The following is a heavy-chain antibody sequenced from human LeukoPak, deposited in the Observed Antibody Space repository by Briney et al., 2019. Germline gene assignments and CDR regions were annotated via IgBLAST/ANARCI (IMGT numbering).Heavy chain of an antibody. CDR2: IYSGGYT. D-gene: IGHD3-3*01. CDR1: GFTVSSNY. CDR3: AKDGSYYDFWSGSMGGHFDY. Sequence: GGSLRLSCAASGFTVSSNYMSWVRQAPGKGLEWVSVIYSGGYTYYADSVKGRFTISRDNSKNTLYLQMNSLRAEDTAVYYCAKDGSYYDFWSGSMGGHFDYWGQGTLVTVSS. V-gene: IGHV3-53*05. J-gene: IGHJ4*02.